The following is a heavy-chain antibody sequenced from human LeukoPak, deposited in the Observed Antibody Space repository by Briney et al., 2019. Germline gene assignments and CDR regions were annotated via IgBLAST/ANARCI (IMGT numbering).Heavy chain of an antibody. J-gene: IGHJ3*02. D-gene: IGHD4-23*01. CDR2: ISSSGSTI. Sequence: GGSLRLSCAASGFMFSNYNINWVRQAPGKGLEWVSYISSSGSTIYYADSVEGRFTISRDNAKNSLYLQMNSLRAEDTAVYYCAKATRAVGNAFEIWGQGTMVTVSS. V-gene: IGHV3-48*04. CDR3: AKATRAVGNAFEI. CDR1: GFMFSNYN.